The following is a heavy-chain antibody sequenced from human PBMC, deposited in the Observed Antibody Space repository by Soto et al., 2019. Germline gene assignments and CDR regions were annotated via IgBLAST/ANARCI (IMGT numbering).Heavy chain of an antibody. D-gene: IGHD3-16*01. Sequence: QAQLVESGGGVVQPGTSLRVSCVGSGFTFRSYVMHWVRQAPGKGLEWVALTSYDGSDKYYDDSVRGRFTISRDNSRNTVDLQMDSLRIEETALYYCARWGTTGGLDVWGQGTLVSVSS. CDR1: GFTFRSYV. CDR2: TSYDGSDK. CDR3: ARWGTTGGLDV. V-gene: IGHV3-30*19. J-gene: IGHJ1*01.